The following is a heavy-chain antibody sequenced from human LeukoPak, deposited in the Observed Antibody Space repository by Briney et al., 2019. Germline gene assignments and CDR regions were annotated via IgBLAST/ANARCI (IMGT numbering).Heavy chain of an antibody. CDR1: GGSISSYY. V-gene: IGHV3-23*01. CDR3: AKEYCSSTSCLYFDY. D-gene: IGHD2-2*01. CDR2: ISGSGGTT. Sequence: PSETLSLTCTVSGGSISSYYWSWVRQAPGKGLEWVSAISGSGGTTYYADSVKGRFTISRDNSKNTLYLQMNSLRAEDTAVYYCAKEYCSSTSCLYFDYWGQGTLVTVSS. J-gene: IGHJ4*02.